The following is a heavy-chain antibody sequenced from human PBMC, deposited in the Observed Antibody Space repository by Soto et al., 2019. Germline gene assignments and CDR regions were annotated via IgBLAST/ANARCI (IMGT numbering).Heavy chain of an antibody. D-gene: IGHD3-9*01. J-gene: IGHJ4*02. CDR3: AKGSQDVTTGHFYFDY. CDR1: GFTFSNYA. V-gene: IGHV3-23*01. CDR2: MSASGAST. Sequence: GGSLRLSCAASGFTFSNYAMTWVRQAPGKGLVWVSGMSASGASTYYADSVKGRFTVSRDNSKNTLYLQMNSLGAEDTALYYCAKGSQDVTTGHFYFDYWGQGTLVTVSS.